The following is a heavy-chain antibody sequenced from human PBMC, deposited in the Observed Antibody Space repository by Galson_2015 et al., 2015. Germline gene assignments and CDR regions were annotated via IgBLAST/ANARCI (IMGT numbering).Heavy chain of an antibody. D-gene: IGHD5-12*01. Sequence: SLRLSCATSGFTFSNYATTWVRQAPGKGLEWVSGINGGGGSTYSADSVQGRFTISRDNSKKTLYLHMNSLRVEDTAVHYCAKGSAATIITEQFEDWGQGTLVTVSS. CDR3: AKGSAATIITEQFED. V-gene: IGHV3-23*01. CDR1: GFTFSNYA. CDR2: INGGGGST. J-gene: IGHJ4*02.